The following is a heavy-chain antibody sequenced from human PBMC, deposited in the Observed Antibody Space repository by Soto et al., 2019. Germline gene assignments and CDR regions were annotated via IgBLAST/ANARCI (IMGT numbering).Heavy chain of an antibody. J-gene: IGHJ3*01. CDR3: TRRDSGAFDV. V-gene: IGHV3-11*01. CDR1: VFTCRDYY. CDR2: ISHSGKTI. Sequence: GPLRLSGATSVFTCRDYYFSWVRQAPGKGLEWISYISHSGKTIYYADSVKGRFTISRDDAKNTLYLQMNSLRAEDTAMYYCTRRDSGAFDVWGHGTMVTVSS.